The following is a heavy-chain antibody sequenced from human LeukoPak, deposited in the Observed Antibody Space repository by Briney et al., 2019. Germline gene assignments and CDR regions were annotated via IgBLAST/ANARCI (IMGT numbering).Heavy chain of an antibody. CDR3: AREGSYYSPFDY. J-gene: IGHJ4*02. CDR2: INPNSGGT. CDR1: GYTFTGYY. V-gene: IGHV1-2*02. Sequence: ASVKVSCKAYGYTFTGYYMHWVRQAAGQGLEWMGWINPNSGGTNYAQKFQGRVTMTRDTSISTAYMELSRLRSDDTAVYYCAREGSYYSPFDYWGQGTLVTVSS. D-gene: IGHD1-26*01.